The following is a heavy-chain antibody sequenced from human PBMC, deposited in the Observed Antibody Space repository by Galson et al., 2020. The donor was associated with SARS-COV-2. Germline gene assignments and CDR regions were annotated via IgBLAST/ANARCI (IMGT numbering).Heavy chain of an antibody. D-gene: IGHD2-15*01. CDR3: ARVPPLYCSGGCQSVGD. V-gene: IGHV1-2*02. CDR2: IDCNSGGT. CDR1: GYTFSNYY. Sequence: ASVKVSCKASGYTFSNYYLHWVRQAPGQGLEWMGWIDCNSGGTKYAQKFQGRVTMTRDTSISTAYMELSSLTSDDMAIYFCARVPPLYCSGGCQSVGDWGQGTLVTVAS. J-gene: IGHJ1*01.